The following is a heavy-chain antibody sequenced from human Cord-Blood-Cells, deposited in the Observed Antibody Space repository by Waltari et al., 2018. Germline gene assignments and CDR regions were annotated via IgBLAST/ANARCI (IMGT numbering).Heavy chain of an antibody. Sequence: EVQLVESGGGLVKPGGSLRLSCAASGFTSSSYSMTGVRQAPGKGREWFSSISSSISYIYYAGSVKGRCTISTDNAKNSLYLQMNSLRAVNTAVYYCARDARYGSGDYWGQGTLVTVAS. CDR2: ISSSISYI. CDR1: GFTSSSYS. V-gene: IGHV3-21*01. J-gene: IGHJ4*02. CDR3: ARDARYGSGDY. D-gene: IGHD3-10*01.